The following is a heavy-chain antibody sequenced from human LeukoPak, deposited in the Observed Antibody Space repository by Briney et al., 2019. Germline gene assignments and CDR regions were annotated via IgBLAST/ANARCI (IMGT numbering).Heavy chain of an antibody. J-gene: IGHJ4*02. Sequence: SETLSLTCTVSGGSVSTYYWNWIRQPPGKGLEWIGYIYYSGSTNYNPSLKSRLTISVDTSNNQFSLKLSSVTAADTAVYYCARDRRYYNFWSGYDYWGQGTLVTVSS. D-gene: IGHD3-3*01. CDR2: IYYSGST. V-gene: IGHV4-59*02. CDR3: ARDRRYYNFWSGYDY. CDR1: GGSVSTYY.